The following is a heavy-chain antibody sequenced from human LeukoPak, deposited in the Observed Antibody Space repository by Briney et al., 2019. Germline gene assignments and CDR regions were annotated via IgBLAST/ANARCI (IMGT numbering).Heavy chain of an antibody. CDR1: GFIFSSKS. D-gene: IGHD6-25*01. CDR2: ISYGSGTI. V-gene: IGHV3-48*02. Sequence: GGSLRLSCAASGFIFSSKSMNWVRQAPGKGLEWVSYISYGSGTIYYADSVKGRFTISRDNAKNSLYLQINSLRDEDTAVYYCARDFSPGQRFYFDYWGQGTLVTVSS. J-gene: IGHJ4*02. CDR3: ARDFSPGQRFYFDY.